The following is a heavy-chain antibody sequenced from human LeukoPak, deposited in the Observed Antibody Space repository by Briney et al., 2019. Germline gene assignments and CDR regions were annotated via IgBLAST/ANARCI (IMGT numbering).Heavy chain of an antibody. D-gene: IGHD2-8*01. Sequence: GASVKVSCKASGYTFTSCAVHWVRQAPGQRLEWMGWINAGNGNTKYSQKFQGRVTITRDTSASTVHMELSSLRSEDTAVYYCARESVYGRRFDPWGQGTLVTVSS. CDR3: ARESVYGRRFDP. CDR2: INAGNGNT. J-gene: IGHJ5*02. V-gene: IGHV1-3*01. CDR1: GYTFTSCA.